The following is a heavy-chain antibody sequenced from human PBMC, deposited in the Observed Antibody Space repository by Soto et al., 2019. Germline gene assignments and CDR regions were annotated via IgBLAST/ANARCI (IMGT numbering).Heavy chain of an antibody. CDR1: GYTFTGYY. CDR3: AVEYRGRHAFDI. J-gene: IGHJ3*02. CDR2: INPNSGGT. Sequence: QVQLVQSGAEVKKPGASVNVSCNAAGYTFTGYYMHWVRQAPGQGLEGMGWINPNSGGTNYAQKFQGWVTMTRDTSIITAYMELSRRRSDDTSVYYCAVEYRGRHAFDIWGQGTMVTVSS. V-gene: IGHV1-2*04. D-gene: IGHD2-2*01.